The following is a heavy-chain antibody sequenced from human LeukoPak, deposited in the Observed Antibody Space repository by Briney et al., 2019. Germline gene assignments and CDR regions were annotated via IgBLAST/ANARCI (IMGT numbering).Heavy chain of an antibody. J-gene: IGHJ6*02. D-gene: IGHD3-16*01. V-gene: IGHV4-59*11. CDR1: GGSISGHY. Sequence: PSETLSLTCTVSGGSISGHYWTWIRQPPGKGLEWIGQVHYSGRPDYNPSLKSRVTISVDTSKNQLSLKVTSVTGADTAVYYCARFGVDYDMDVWGQGTTVTVSS. CDR3: ARFGVDYDMDV. CDR2: VHYSGRP.